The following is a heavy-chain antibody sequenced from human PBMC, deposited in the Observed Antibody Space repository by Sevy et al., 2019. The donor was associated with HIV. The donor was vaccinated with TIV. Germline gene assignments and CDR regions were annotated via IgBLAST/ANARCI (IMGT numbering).Heavy chain of an antibody. V-gene: IGHV3-7*01. D-gene: IGHD3-3*01. Sequence: GWSLRLSCAASGFTFSSYWMSWVRQAPGKGLEWVANIKQDGSEKYYVDSVKGRFTISRDNAKNSLYLQMNSLRAEDTAMYYCAAYYDFWSGYYTVKAFDIWGQGTMVTVSS. CDR3: AAYYDFWSGYYTVKAFDI. CDR1: GFTFSSYW. CDR2: IKQDGSEK. J-gene: IGHJ3*02.